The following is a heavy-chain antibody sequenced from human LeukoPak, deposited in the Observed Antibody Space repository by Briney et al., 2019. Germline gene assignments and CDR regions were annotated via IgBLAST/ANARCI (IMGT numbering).Heavy chain of an antibody. CDR2: IYHTGST. V-gene: IGHV4-34*01. CDR1: GGSFSNYH. J-gene: IGHJ4*02. Sequence: PSETLSLTCAVYGGSFSNYHWSWIRQPPGKGLEWIGDIYHTGSTTYNPSLKSRVTISIDTSKKQFSLSLSSVTAADTAVYYCSRGWANFDYWGQGTLVTVSS. CDR3: SRGWANFDY. D-gene: IGHD6-19*01.